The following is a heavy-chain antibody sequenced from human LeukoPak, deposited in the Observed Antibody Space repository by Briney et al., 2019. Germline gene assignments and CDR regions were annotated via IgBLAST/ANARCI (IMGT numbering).Heavy chain of an antibody. CDR2: IYYSGST. V-gene: IGHV4-39*01. Sequence: PSQTLSLACTVSGGSISSGGYYWSWIRQHPGKGLEWIGSIYYSGSTYYNPSLKSRVTISVDTSKNQFSLKLSSVPAADTAVYYCARPRDAWYYGMDVWGQGTTVTVSS. D-gene: IGHD2-21*02. CDR3: ARPRDAWYYGMDV. J-gene: IGHJ6*02. CDR1: GGSISSGGYY.